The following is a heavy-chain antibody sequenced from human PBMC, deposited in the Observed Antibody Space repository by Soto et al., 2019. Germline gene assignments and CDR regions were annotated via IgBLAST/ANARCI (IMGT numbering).Heavy chain of an antibody. Sequence: GGSLRLSCAASGVTFSTYIMNWVRQAPGKGLEWVSSISSSSRYIYYADSVKGRFTISRDNAKNSLYLQMNSLRAEDTAIYYCARDTGGCSSLTRHSHRMDVWDQGTAETVS. CDR3: ARDTGGCSSLTRHSHRMDV. J-gene: IGHJ6*02. V-gene: IGHV3-21*01. D-gene: IGHD2-2*01. CDR1: GVTFSTYI. CDR2: ISSSSRYI.